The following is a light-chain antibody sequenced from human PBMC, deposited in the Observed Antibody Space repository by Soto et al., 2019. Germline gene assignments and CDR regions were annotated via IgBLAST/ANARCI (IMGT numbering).Light chain of an antibody. V-gene: IGKV3-20*01. J-gene: IGKJ4*01. Sequence: ESVVTQSPGTLSLSPGERATLSCRASQSVSSSYLAWYQQKPGQAPRRLIYGASSRATGIPDRFSGSGSGIDFTLTISRLEPEDFAVYYCQQHDSSPLTFGGGTKVEIK. CDR1: QSVSSSY. CDR3: QQHDSSPLT. CDR2: GAS.